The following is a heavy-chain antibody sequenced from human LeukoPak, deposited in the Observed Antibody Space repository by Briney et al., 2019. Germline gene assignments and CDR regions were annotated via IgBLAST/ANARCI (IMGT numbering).Heavy chain of an antibody. Sequence: PSETLSLTCAVYGGSFSGYYWSWIRQPPGKGLEWIGEINHSGSTNYNPSLKSRVTISVDTSKNQFSLKLSSVTAADTAVYYCARGFGVVRALDIWGQGTMVTVSS. CDR3: ARGFGVVRALDI. CDR2: INHSGST. CDR1: GGSFSGYY. D-gene: IGHD3-3*01. V-gene: IGHV4-34*01. J-gene: IGHJ3*02.